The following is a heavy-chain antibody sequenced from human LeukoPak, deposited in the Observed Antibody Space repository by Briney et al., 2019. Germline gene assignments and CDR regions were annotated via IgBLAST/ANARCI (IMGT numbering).Heavy chain of an antibody. D-gene: IGHD6-13*01. CDR2: IYHRGST. Sequence: SETLSLTCAVSGYSISSGYYWAWLRQPPGKGLEWLGNIYHRGSTYYNPSLERRVPISVDTSKNQFSLHLSPVTAADAAVYYCARRFATTWYDFGYWGQGTLVTVSS. CDR1: GYSISSGYY. J-gene: IGHJ4*02. V-gene: IGHV4-38-2*01. CDR3: ARRFATTWYDFGY.